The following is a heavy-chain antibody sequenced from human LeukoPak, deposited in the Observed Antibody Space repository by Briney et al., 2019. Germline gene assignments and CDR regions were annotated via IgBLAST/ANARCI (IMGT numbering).Heavy chain of an antibody. V-gene: IGHV4-30-4*01. D-gene: IGHD3-10*01. CDR2: IYYSGST. J-gene: IGHJ6*02. CDR1: GGSISSGDYH. Sequence: TSETLSLTCTVSGGSISSGDYHWSWIRQPPGKGLEWIGYIYYSGSTYYNPSLKSRVTISVDTSKNQFSLKLSSVTAADTAVYCCARLSLRANYYYYGMDVWGQGTTVTVSS. CDR3: ARLSLRANYYYYGMDV.